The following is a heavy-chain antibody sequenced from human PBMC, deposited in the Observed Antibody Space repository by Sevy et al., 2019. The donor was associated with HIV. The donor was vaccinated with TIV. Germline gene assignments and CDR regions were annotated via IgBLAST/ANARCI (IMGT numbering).Heavy chain of an antibody. CDR1: GYTFTSYG. Sequence: ASVKVSCKASGYTFTSYGISWVRQAPGQGLEWMGWISAYNGNTNYAQKLQGRVTMTTDTSTSTAYMELRSLRSDDTAVYYCARERTVTRYYCYYMDVWGKGTTVTVSS. V-gene: IGHV1-18*01. CDR3: ARERTVTRYYCYYMDV. D-gene: IGHD4-4*01. J-gene: IGHJ6*03. CDR2: ISAYNGNT.